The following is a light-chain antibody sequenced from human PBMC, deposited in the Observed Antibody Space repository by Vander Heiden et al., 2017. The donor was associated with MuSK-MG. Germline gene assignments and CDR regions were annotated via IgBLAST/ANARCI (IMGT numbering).Light chain of an antibody. Sequence: EIVLTQSPGTLSLSPGERATLSCRASQSVSSSYLAWYQQKPGQAPRLLIYGASSRATRIPDRFSGSGPGTDFTLTISRLEPEDLAVYYCQQDGSSPRTFGQGTKVEIK. V-gene: IGKV3-20*01. CDR1: QSVSSSY. CDR3: QQDGSSPRT. CDR2: GAS. J-gene: IGKJ1*01.